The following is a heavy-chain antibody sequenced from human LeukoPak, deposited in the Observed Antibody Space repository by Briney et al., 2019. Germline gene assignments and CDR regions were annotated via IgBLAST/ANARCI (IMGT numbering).Heavy chain of an antibody. V-gene: IGHV3-30*18. D-gene: IGHD3-3*01. J-gene: IGHJ4*02. Sequence: PGTSLRLSCVVSGFTFSDYNMHWVRQAPGKGLEWVTIISYDGTKKYYADSVKGRFTISRDNSKNTLYLQMNSLRAEDTAVYYCAKTQLRFLEWLPSPGIDYWGQGTLVTVSS. CDR1: GFTFSDYN. CDR2: ISYDGTKK. CDR3: AKTQLRFLEWLPSPGIDY.